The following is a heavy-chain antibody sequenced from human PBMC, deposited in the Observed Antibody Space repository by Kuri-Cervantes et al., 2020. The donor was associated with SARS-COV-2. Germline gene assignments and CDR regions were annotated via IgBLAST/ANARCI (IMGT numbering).Heavy chain of an antibody. D-gene: IGHD6-13*01. J-gene: IGHJ4*02. V-gene: IGHV3-7*03. CDR1: GFTFSSYW. Sequence: GESLKISCAASGFTFSSYWMSWVRQAPGKGLEWVANIKQDGSEKYYVDSVKGRFTISRDNAKNTLYPQMNSLRAEDTAVYYCAKRYSSSWTGPSPFDYWGQGTLVTVSS. CDR2: IKQDGSEK. CDR3: AKRYSSSWTGPSPFDY.